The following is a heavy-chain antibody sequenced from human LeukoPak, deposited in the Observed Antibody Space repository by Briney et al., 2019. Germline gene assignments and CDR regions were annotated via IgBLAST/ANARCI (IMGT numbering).Heavy chain of an antibody. CDR1: GGTFISYA. CDR2: IIPIFGTA. D-gene: IGHD3-22*01. V-gene: IGHV1-69*13. Sequence: GASVKVSCKASGGTFISYAISWVRQAPGQGLEWMGGIIPIFGTANYAQKFQGRVTITANESTSTAYMELSSLRSEDTAVYYCAREVWKPRSYDSSGYYHHWGQGTLVTVSS. CDR3: AREVWKPRSYDSSGYYHH. J-gene: IGHJ5*02.